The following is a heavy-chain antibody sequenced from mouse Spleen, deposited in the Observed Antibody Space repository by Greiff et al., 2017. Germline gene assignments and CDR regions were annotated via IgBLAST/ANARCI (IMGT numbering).Heavy chain of an antibody. Sequence: QVQLQQSGAELVKPGASVKLSCKASGYTFTSYWMHWAKQRPGQGLEWIGMIHPNSGSTNYNEKFKSKATLTVDKSSSTAYMQLSSLTSEDSAVYYCARNYGSSYCYFDYWGQGTTLTVSS. V-gene: IGHV1-64*01. D-gene: IGHD1-1*01. CDR1: GYTFTSYW. CDR2: IHPNSGST. J-gene: IGHJ2*01. CDR3: ARNYGSSYCYFDY.